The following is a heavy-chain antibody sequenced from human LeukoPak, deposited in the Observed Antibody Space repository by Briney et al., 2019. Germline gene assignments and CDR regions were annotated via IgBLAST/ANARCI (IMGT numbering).Heavy chain of an antibody. CDR3: ARYPITGTTD. CDR2: ISSSSSYI. CDR1: GFTFSSYS. Sequence: GGSLRLSCAASGFTFSSYSMNWVRQAPGKGLEWVSSISSSSSYIYYVDSVKGRFTISRDNAKNSLYLQMNSLRAEDTAVYYCARYPITGTTDWGQGTLVTVSS. V-gene: IGHV3-21*01. J-gene: IGHJ4*02. D-gene: IGHD1-7*01.